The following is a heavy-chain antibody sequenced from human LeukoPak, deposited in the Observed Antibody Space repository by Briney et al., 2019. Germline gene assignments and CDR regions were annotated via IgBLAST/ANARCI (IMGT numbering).Heavy chain of an antibody. CDR1: GYSFTSYW. V-gene: IGHV5-51*01. J-gene: IGHJ3*02. D-gene: IGHD3-22*01. Sequence: KGGESLKISCKGSGYSFTSYWIGWVRQMPGKGLEWMGIIYPGDSDTRYSPSFQGQVTISADKSISTAYLQWSSLKASDTAMYYCARGSGYWRPLSPLERDDAFDIWGQGTMVTVSS. CDR2: IYPGDSDT. CDR3: ARGSGYWRPLSPLERDDAFDI.